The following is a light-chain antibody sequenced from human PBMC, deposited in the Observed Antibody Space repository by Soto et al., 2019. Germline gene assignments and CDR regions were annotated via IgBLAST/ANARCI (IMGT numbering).Light chain of an antibody. J-gene: IGKJ4*01. V-gene: IGKV1-39*01. CDR3: QQSYSAPPLA. Sequence: DIKMSRCPSSRSASVAEKVKSTGRGSQNIDIFLSWYHQKPGRAPNLLIYGASTLQNGVPSRFSGSGSGTDFSLTILRMQTEDFRTYYCQQSYSAPPLAFGAGTKVDIK. CDR1: QNIDIF. CDR2: GAS.